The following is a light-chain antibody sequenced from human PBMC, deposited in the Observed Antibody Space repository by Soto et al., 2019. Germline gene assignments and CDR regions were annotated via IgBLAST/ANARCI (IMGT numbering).Light chain of an antibody. CDR1: LSLTTSH. CDR2: GAS. CDR3: QHYDRSPLT. V-gene: IGKV3-20*01. Sequence: EIVLTQSPGTVSLSPGEGVTLFCRATLSLTTSHLAWYQQKPGQAPRLLIYGASSRATGIPDRFSGSGSGTDFTLTISRLEPEDFAVYYCQHYDRSPLTFGGGTKVEIK. J-gene: IGKJ4*01.